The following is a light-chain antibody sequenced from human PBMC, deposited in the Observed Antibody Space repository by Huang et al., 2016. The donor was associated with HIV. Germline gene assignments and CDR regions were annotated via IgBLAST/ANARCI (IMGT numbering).Light chain of an antibody. CDR1: QDIRSY. Sequence: DIQMTQSPSSLSASVGDRVTITCRASQDIRSYLNWYQQRPGKAPNLLIYETSNLQTGVPSRFSGSGSGTEFTFTISSLQPEDIGTYYCQQYDNLVTFGQGTRLEMK. CDR3: QQYDNLVT. J-gene: IGKJ5*01. CDR2: ETS. V-gene: IGKV1-33*01.